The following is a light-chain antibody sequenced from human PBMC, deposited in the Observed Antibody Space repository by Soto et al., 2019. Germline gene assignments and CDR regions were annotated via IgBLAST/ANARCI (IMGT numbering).Light chain of an antibody. CDR1: SSNIGTNT. V-gene: IGLV1-44*01. CDR2: TNN. J-gene: IGLJ1*01. Sequence: QSVLTQPPSASGTPGQRVTISCSGSSSNIGTNTVNWYQCLPGTAPRLLIYTNNQRPSGVPDRFSVSKSGTSASLAISGLQSEDEADYYCATWDDSLSTYVFGAGTQVTVL. CDR3: ATWDDSLSTYV.